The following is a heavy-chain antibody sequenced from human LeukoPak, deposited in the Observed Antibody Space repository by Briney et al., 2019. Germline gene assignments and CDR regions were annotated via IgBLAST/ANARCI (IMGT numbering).Heavy chain of an antibody. Sequence: ASVTVSCTVSGYTLTELSMHWVRQAPGRGLEWMGGFDPEDGETIYAQKFQGRVTMTEDTSTDTAYMELSSLRSEDTAVYYCATAGAYPTVAAIDYWGQGTLVTVSS. CDR3: ATAGAYPTVAAIDY. CDR2: FDPEDGET. J-gene: IGHJ4*02. D-gene: IGHD6-19*01. CDR1: GYTLTELS. V-gene: IGHV1-24*01.